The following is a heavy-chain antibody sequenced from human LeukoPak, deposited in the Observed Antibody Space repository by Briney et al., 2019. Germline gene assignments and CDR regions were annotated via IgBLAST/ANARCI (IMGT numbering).Heavy chain of an antibody. D-gene: IGHD3-10*01. V-gene: IGHV3-9*01. CDR3: AKDAGPRGFRSRWFDP. Sequence: GGSLRLSCAASGFTFDDYAMHWVRQAPGKGLEWVSGISWNSGSIGYADSVKGRFTISRDNAKNSLYLQMNSLRAEDTALYYCAKDAGPRGFRSRWFDPWGQGTLVTVSS. CDR1: GFTFDDYA. J-gene: IGHJ5*02. CDR2: ISWNSGSI.